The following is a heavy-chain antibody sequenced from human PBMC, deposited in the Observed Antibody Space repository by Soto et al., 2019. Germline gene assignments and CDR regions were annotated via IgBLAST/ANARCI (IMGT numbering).Heavy chain of an antibody. Sequence: EVQLVESGGGLVQPGGSLRLSCAASGFTFSSYWMSWVRQAPGKGLEWVANIKQDGSEKYYVDSVKGRFTISRDNAKYSLYLQMNGLRAEDTAVYYCARDLVEPIAAAGTDYYYYGMDVWGQGTTVTVSS. D-gene: IGHD6-13*01. J-gene: IGHJ6*02. CDR3: ARDLVEPIAAAGTDYYYYGMDV. CDR2: IKQDGSEK. CDR1: GFTFSSYW. V-gene: IGHV3-7*05.